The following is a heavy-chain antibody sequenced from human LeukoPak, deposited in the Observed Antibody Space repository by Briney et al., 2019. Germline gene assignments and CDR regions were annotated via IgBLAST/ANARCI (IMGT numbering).Heavy chain of an antibody. Sequence: PGMSLRLSCAASGVPLSPYGMHWVRQTPGKGLEWVAIIWSGRRNMYYADSVKGRFTISTDDSENTLFLQMNSLSADDTAVYYCVRGGDGFNYAKFWGQGTLVTVSS. CDR2: IWSGRRNM. CDR1: GVPLSPYG. CDR3: VRGGDGFNYAKF. V-gene: IGHV3-33*01. J-gene: IGHJ4*02. D-gene: IGHD5-24*01.